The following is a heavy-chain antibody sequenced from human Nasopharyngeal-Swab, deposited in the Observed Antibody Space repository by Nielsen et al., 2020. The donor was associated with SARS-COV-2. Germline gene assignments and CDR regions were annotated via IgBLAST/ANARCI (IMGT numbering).Heavy chain of an antibody. D-gene: IGHD2-21*01. Sequence: GGSLRLSCAASGFTFSSYSMHWVRQAPGKGLEWVASITSSSSNIYYADSLKGRFTVSRDNAKTSLYLQLNRLSVEDTAVYYCARGMHCGIVNCFRFDYWGQGTLVTVSP. CDR3: ARGMHCGIVNCFRFDY. J-gene: IGHJ4*02. CDR1: GFTFSSYS. V-gene: IGHV3-21*01. CDR2: ITSSSSNI.